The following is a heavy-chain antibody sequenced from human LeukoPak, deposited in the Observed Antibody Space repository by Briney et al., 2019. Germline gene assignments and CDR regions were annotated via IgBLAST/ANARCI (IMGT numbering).Heavy chain of an antibody. Sequence: SGGSLRLSCAASGFTFSSYAMTWVRQAPGKGLEWVSYISSRGSSIYADSVKGRFTISRDNAKNSLYLQMNSLRAEDTAVYYCARDPSSGYSGGYWGQGTLVTVSS. V-gene: IGHV3-48*04. CDR3: ARDPSSGYSGGY. CDR2: ISSRGSSI. J-gene: IGHJ4*02. CDR1: GFTFSSYA. D-gene: IGHD3-22*01.